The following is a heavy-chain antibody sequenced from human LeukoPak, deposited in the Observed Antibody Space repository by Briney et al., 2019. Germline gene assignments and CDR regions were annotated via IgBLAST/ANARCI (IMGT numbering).Heavy chain of an antibody. CDR3: ARGYYYDSSGFDY. CDR1: GGTFSSYA. CDR2: IIPIFGTA. J-gene: IGHJ4*02. V-gene: IGHV1-69*05. D-gene: IGHD3-22*01. Sequence: SVKVSCKASGGTFSSYAIGWVRQAPGQGLEWMGRIIPIFGTANYAQKFQGRVTITTDESTSTAYMELSSLRSEDTAVYYCARGYYYDSSGFDYWGQGTLVTVSS.